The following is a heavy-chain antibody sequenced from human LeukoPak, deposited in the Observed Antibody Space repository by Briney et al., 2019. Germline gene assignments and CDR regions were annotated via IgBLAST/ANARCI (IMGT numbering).Heavy chain of an antibody. V-gene: IGHV3-66*02. CDR2: IYSGGST. J-gene: IGHJ6*02. Sequence: PGGSLRLSCAASGFTVSSNYMSWVRQAPGKGLEWVSVIYSGGSTYYADSVKGRFTISRDNPKNTLYLQMNSLRAEDTAVYYCASGPYYYYGMDVWGQGTTVTVSS. CDR3: ASGPYYYYGMDV. CDR1: GFTVSSNY.